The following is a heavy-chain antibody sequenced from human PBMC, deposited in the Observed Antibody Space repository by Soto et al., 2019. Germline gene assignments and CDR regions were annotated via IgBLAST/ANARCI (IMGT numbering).Heavy chain of an antibody. CDR3: ARTGTARTNSDFDY. J-gene: IGHJ4*02. D-gene: IGHD1-1*01. V-gene: IGHV2-26*01. CDR2: ISSNDEK. CDR1: GFSLSNARMG. Sequence: QVTLKESGPVLVNPTETLTLTCTVSGFSLSNARMGVSWIRQPPGKALEWLAHISSNDEKSYSTSLKSRLTISKDTSKSQVVLIMTSMDPVDTATYYCARTGTARTNSDFDYWGQGTLVTVSS.